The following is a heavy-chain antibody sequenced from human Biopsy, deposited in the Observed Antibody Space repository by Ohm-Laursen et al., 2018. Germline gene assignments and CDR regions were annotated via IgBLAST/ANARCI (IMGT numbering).Heavy chain of an antibody. D-gene: IGHD4-17*01. CDR2: IYSSGRT. J-gene: IGHJ6*03. V-gene: IGHV4-4*07. Sequence: SDTLSLTCTVSGDSISDYFWSWIRQPADKGLEYIGRIYSSGRTFYNPSLKSRVTMSVATSDNQFSLKLSSVTAADTAVYFCARDAYGDYDTYY. CDR1: GDSISDYF. CDR3: ARDAYGDYDTYY.